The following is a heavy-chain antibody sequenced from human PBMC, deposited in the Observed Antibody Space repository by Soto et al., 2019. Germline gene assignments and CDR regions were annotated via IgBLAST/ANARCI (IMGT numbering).Heavy chain of an antibody. D-gene: IGHD2-21*02. CDR3: ARGSDGVWNWFDP. CDR1: GGSISSGFYS. Sequence: SETLSLTCAVSGGSISSGFYSWSWIRQPPGQGLEWIGYIYNSGNTYYNPSLMSRVTISVDRSQNHFSLKLTSVTAADTAVYYCARGSDGVWNWFDPWGQGTQVTVSS. V-gene: IGHV4-30-2*01. CDR2: IYNSGNT. J-gene: IGHJ5*02.